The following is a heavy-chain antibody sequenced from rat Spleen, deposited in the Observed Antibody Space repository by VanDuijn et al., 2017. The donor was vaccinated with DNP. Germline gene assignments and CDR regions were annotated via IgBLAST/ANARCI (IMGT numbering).Heavy chain of an antibody. J-gene: IGHJ1*01. CDR2: ISPDGDRT. V-gene: IGHV5-25*01. CDR1: GFTFSNYD. Sequence: EVQLVESGGGLVQPGRSLKLSCEASGFTFSNYDMAWVRQAPTKGLEWVALISPDGDRTYYRDSVKGRFTVSRNNAESTLHLQMDSLGSEDTATYYCARGSSSIYWYFDFWGPGTMVTVSS. D-gene: IGHD1-2*01. CDR3: ARGSSSIYWYFDF.